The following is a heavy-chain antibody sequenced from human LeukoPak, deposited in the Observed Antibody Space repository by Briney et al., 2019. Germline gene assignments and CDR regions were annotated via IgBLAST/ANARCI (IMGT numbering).Heavy chain of an antibody. D-gene: IGHD6-19*01. CDR2: VYYSGST. V-gene: IGHV4-39*07. J-gene: IGHJ3*01. Sequence: SETLSLTCTVSGGSVSTIDYYWGWIRQPPGKGLKWIGSVYYSGSTYYNAPLKSRVTISVDTSKNQFSLKLSAVTAADTAMYYCAREDAVSSDDAFDLWGQGTMVTVS. CDR1: GGSVSTIDYY. CDR3: AREDAVSSDDAFDL.